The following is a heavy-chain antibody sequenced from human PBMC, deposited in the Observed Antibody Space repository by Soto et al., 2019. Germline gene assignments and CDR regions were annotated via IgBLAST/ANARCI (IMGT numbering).Heavy chain of an antibody. CDR3: SFRCGAGTLDY. V-gene: IGHV3-23*01. CDR1: GFTFSSYA. J-gene: IGHJ4*02. Sequence: GGSLRLSCAASGFTFSSYAMSWVRQAPGKGLEWVSLISGSGDITYYADSVKGRFTISRDNSKNTLYLQMSSLRAEDTAIYYCSFRCGAGTLDYWGQGTLVTVSS. D-gene: IGHD6-19*01. CDR2: ISGSGDIT.